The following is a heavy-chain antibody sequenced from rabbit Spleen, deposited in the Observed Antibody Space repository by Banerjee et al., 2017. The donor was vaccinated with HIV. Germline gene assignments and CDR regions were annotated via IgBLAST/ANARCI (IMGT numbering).Heavy chain of an antibody. Sequence: QEQMEESGGDLVKPEGSLTLTCIASGFSFSSRFYMCWVRQAPGKGLEWIACIEGGSSGFTYFATWAKGRFAISKTSSTTVTLQMTRLTAADTATYFCARDTGSSFSTYGMDLWGQGTLVTVS. CDR3: ARDTGSSFSTYGMDL. J-gene: IGHJ6*01. CDR2: IEGGSSGFT. CDR1: GFSFSSRFY. D-gene: IGHD8-1*01. V-gene: IGHV1S45*01.